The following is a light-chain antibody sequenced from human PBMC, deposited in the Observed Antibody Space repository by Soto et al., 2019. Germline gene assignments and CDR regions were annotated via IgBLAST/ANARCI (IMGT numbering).Light chain of an antibody. V-gene: IGLV1-40*01. J-gene: IGLJ3*02. CDR1: RSNIGGGYD. Sequence: QSVLTQPPSVAGAPGQRGTISCTGSRSNIGGGYDVHWYQQLPGTAPKLLVYGNINRPSRVPDRFSGSKSDTSASLAITGLQAEDEADYYCQSYDSSLSAWVFGGGTKLTVL. CDR3: QSYDSSLSAWV. CDR2: GNI.